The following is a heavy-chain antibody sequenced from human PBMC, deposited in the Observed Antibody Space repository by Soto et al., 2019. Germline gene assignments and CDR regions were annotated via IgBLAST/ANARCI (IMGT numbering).Heavy chain of an antibody. J-gene: IGHJ5*02. V-gene: IGHV4-34*01. D-gene: IGHD6-19*01. Sequence: SETLSLTCAVYGGSFSGYYWSWIRLPPGKGLEWIGEINHSGSTNYNPSLKSRVTISVDTSKNQFSLKLSSVTAADTAVYYCASRAGTGGLENWFDPWGQGTLVTVSS. CDR2: INHSGST. CDR1: GGSFSGYY. CDR3: ASRAGTGGLENWFDP.